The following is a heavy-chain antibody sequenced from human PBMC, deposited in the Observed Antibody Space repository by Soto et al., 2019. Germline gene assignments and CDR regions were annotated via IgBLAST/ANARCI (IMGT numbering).Heavy chain of an antibody. CDR2: IYYGGNT. CDR1: GTSINSNYF. J-gene: IGHJ4*02. CDR3: ATTVYSSASSRDF. V-gene: IGHV4-39*01. D-gene: IGHD6-19*01. Sequence: SETLSLTCAVSGTSINSNYFSGWIRQPPGRGLEWIGSIYYGGNTYYNPPLKSRVTISADLSKNQFSLNLNSVTAADTAVYYCATTVYSSASSRDFWGQGTLVTVSS.